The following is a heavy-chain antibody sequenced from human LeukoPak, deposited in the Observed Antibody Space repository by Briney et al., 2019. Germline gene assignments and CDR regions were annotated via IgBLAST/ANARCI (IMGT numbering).Heavy chain of an antibody. J-gene: IGHJ4*02. CDR3: AKGGVWFGDFHYYFDY. CDR2: ISSSSSTI. Sequence: GGSLRLSCAASGFTFSSYSMNWVRQAPGKGLEWVSYISSSSSTIYYADSVKGRFTISRDNSKNTLYLQMNSLRAEDTAVYYCAKGGVWFGDFHYYFDYWGQGTLVTVSS. CDR1: GFTFSSYS. V-gene: IGHV3-48*01. D-gene: IGHD3-10*01.